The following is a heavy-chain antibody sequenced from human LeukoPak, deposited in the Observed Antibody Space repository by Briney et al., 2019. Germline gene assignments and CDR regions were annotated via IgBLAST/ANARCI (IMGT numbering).Heavy chain of an antibody. D-gene: IGHD4-23*01. J-gene: IGHJ4*02. CDR1: GFTSGTYG. CDR3: ARDGSQSQRWYFDY. CDR2: ISSSSSYI. Sequence: PGGSLRLSCEVSGFTSGTYGLTYGLTWVRQAPGKGLEWVSSISSSSSYIYYADSVKGRFTISRDNAKNSLYLQMNSLRAEDTAVYYCARDGSQSQRWYFDYWGQGTLVTVSS. V-gene: IGHV3-21*01.